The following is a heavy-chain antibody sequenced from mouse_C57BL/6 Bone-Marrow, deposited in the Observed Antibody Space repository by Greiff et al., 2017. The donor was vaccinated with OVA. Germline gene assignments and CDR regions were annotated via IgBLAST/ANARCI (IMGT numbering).Heavy chain of an antibody. D-gene: IGHD2-4*01. J-gene: IGHJ1*03. CDR2: ISYSGST. Sequence: EVKLMESGPGMVKPSQSLSLTCTVTGYSITSGYDWHWIRHFPGNKLEWMGYISYSGSTNYNPSLNSRISITHDTSKNHFFLKLNSVTAEDTATYYCARRGYDYDCYWYFDVWGTGTTVTVSS. CDR1: GYSITSGYD. CDR3: ARRGYDYDCYWYFDV. V-gene: IGHV3-1*01.